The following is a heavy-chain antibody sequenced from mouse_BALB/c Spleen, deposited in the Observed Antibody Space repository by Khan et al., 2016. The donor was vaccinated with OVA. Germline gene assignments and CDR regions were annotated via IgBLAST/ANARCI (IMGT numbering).Heavy chain of an antibody. J-gene: IGHJ3*01. CDR2: ISSGGSYT. CDR1: GFTFSTNA. Sequence: EVELVESGGGLVQPGGSLKLSCAASGFTFSTNAMSWVRQTPEKRLEWVATISSGGSYTYYVDSVKGRFTISRDNAKNTLYLQMSSLRSEDPAMYYGARQGGFITPAWFAYWGQGTLVTVSA. CDR3: ARQGGFITPAWFAY. D-gene: IGHD1-2*01. V-gene: IGHV5-9-3*01.